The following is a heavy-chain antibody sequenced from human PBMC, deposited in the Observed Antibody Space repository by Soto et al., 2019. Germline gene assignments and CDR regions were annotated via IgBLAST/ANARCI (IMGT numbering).Heavy chain of an antibody. CDR2: ISYDGSNK. J-gene: IGHJ6*02. CDR1: GFTFSSYG. D-gene: IGHD4-4*01. Sequence: GGSLRLSCAASGFTFSSYGMHWVRQAPGKGLEWVAVISYDGSNKYYADSVKGRFTISRDDSKNTLYLQMNSLRAEDTAVYYCAKDLTVTTVDYYYGMDVWGQGTTVTVSS. CDR3: AKDLTVTTVDYYYGMDV. V-gene: IGHV3-30*18.